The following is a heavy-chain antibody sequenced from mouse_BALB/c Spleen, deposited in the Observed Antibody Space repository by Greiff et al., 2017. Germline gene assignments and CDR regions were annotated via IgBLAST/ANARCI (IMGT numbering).Heavy chain of an antibody. CDR1: GFSLSTSGMG. D-gene: IGHD1-2*01. Sequence: QVTLKVCGPGILQPSQTLSLTCSFSGFSLSTSGMGVSWIRQPSGKGLEWLAHIYWDDDKRYNPSLKSRLTISKDTSSNQVFLKITSVDTADTATYYCARRGTAPWFAYWGQGTLVTVSA. CDR2: IYWDDDK. V-gene: IGHV8-12*01. J-gene: IGHJ3*01. CDR3: ARRGTAPWFAY.